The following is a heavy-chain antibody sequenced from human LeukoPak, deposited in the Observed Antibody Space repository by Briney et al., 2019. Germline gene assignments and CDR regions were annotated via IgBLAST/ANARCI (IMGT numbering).Heavy chain of an antibody. CDR1: RITLSNYG. CDR2: I. V-gene: IGHV3-23*01. Sequence: GGSLRLSCAVSRITLSNYGMSWVRQAPGKGLEWVAGIKGRFTISRDSPKNTLYLQMNSLRAEDTAVYFCAKRGAVIRVVLVGFHKEAYYFDSWGQGALVTVSS. J-gene: IGHJ4*02. CDR3: AKRGAVIRVVLVGFHKEAYYFDS. D-gene: IGHD2-21*01.